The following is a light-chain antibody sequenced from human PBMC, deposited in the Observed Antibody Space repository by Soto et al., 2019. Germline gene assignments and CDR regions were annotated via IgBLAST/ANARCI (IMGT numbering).Light chain of an antibody. Sequence: DIQMTQSPSTLSASVGDTVTITCRASQSISRWLAWYQQKPGKAPKILISDASILENGVPSRFSGTGSGTEFTLTISNLQPDDFATYFCQQYNSCSRITFGQGTRLEI. CDR1: QSISRW. CDR3: QQYNSCSRIT. CDR2: DAS. V-gene: IGKV1-5*01. J-gene: IGKJ5*01.